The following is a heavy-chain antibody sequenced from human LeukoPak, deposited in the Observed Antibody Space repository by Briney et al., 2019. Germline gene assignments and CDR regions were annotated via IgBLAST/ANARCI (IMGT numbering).Heavy chain of an antibody. CDR3: AKEGGSYYYFDY. CDR2: ISWNSGSI. D-gene: IGHD1-26*01. V-gene: IGHV3-9*01. J-gene: IGHJ4*02. Sequence: GGSLRLSCAASGFTFDDYAMHWVRQAPGKGLEWVSGISWNSGSIGYADSVKGRFTISRDNSKNTLYLQMNSLRAEDTAVYYCAKEGGSYYYFDYWGQGTLVTVSS. CDR1: GFTFDDYA.